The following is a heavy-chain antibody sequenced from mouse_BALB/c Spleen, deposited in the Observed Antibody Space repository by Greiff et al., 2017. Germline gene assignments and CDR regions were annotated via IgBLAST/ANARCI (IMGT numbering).Heavy chain of an antibody. D-gene: IGHD2-3*01. CDR3: TRPGIYDGYLYYAMDY. CDR1: GFTFSNYW. V-gene: IGHV6-6*02. Sequence: DVHLVESGGGLVQPGGSMKLSCVASGFTFSNYWMNWVRQSPEKGLEWVAEIRLKSNNYATHYAESVKGRFTISRDDSKSSVYLQMNNLRAEDTGIYYCTRPGIYDGYLYYAMDYWGQGTSVTVSS. J-gene: IGHJ4*01. CDR2: IRLKSNNYAT.